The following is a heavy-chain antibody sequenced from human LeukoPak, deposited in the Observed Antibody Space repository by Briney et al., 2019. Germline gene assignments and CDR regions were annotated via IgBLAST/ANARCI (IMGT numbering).Heavy chain of an antibody. Sequence: ASVKVSCKASGYTFTDPYIHWVRRAPGQGLEWMGWINPNSGDTNYAQKFQGRVTMTRDTSITTAYMELSRLRSEDTAVYYCARDFYYDSSGAFDFWGQGTLVTVSS. V-gene: IGHV1-2*02. J-gene: IGHJ4*02. D-gene: IGHD3-22*01. CDR1: GYTFTDPY. CDR2: INPNSGDT. CDR3: ARDFYYDSSGAFDF.